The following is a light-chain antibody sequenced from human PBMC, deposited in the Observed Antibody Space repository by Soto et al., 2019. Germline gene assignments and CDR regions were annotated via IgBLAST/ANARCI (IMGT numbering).Light chain of an antibody. J-gene: IGLJ1*01. CDR3: SSYTSYTSYV. V-gene: IGLV2-14*01. CDR2: DVS. Sequence: QSVLTQPASVSGSPGQSIAISCTGTSSDVGGYKYVSWYQQYPGKAPKLMIYDVSNRPSGVPDRFSGSKSGNTASLTISGLQSVDEADYYCSSYTSYTSYVFGTGTKLTVL. CDR1: SSDVGGYKY.